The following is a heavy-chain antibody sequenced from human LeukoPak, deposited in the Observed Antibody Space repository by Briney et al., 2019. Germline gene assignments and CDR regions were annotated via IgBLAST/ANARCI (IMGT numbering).Heavy chain of an antibody. J-gene: IGHJ6*02. Sequence: SQTLSLTCAISGDSVSGNTVAWNWVRQSPSRGLEWLGRTYYRSKWYYDYATSVSSRMAINPDTSKNLFSLQLNSVTPEDTAVYYCARDPGYYYAMDVWGQGTTVTVSS. V-gene: IGHV6-1*01. CDR3: ARDPGYYYAMDV. D-gene: IGHD2-15*01. CDR2: TYYRSKWYY. CDR1: GDSVSGNTVA.